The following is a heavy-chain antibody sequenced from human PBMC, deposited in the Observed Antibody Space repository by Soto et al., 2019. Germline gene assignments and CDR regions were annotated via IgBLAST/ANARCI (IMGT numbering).Heavy chain of an antibody. J-gene: IGHJ5*02. CDR2: IYYSGST. CDR1: GGSTTSYY. CDR3: ARCSSSSWYFSGFDP. Sequence: TSETLSLTCTVLGGSTTSYYWSWIRQPPGKGLEWIGNIYYSGSTNFNPSLKSRVTVSVDTSKNQFSLKLSSVTAADTAVYYCARCSSSSWYFSGFDPWGQGTLVTVSS. V-gene: IGHV4-59*12. D-gene: IGHD6-13*01.